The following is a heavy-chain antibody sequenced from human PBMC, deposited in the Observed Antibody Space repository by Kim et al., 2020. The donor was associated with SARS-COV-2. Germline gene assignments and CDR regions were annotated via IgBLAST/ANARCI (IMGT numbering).Heavy chain of an antibody. CDR2: INHSGST. D-gene: IGHD2-15*01. CDR3: ASRYCSGGSCYSTY. V-gene: IGHV4-34*01. Sequence: SETLSLTCAVYGGSFSGYYWSWIRQPPGKGLEWIGEINHSGSTNYNPSLKSRVTISVDTSKNQFSLKLSSVTAADTAVYYCASRYCSGGSCYSTYWGQGTLVTVSS. J-gene: IGHJ4*02. CDR1: GGSFSGYY.